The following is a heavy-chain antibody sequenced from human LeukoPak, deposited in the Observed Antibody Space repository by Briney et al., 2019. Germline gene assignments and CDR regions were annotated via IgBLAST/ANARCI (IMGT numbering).Heavy chain of an antibody. Sequence: PGRSLRLSCAASGFTFSNYGMHWVRQAPGKGLEWVAFIRYDGSNKYYADSVKGRFTISRDNSKNTLYLQMNSLRAEDTAVYYCAKAPSITMVRGVISYYYGMDVWGQGTTVTVSS. J-gene: IGHJ6*02. D-gene: IGHD3-10*01. CDR1: GFTFSNYG. CDR2: IRYDGSNK. CDR3: AKAPSITMVRGVISYYYGMDV. V-gene: IGHV3-30*02.